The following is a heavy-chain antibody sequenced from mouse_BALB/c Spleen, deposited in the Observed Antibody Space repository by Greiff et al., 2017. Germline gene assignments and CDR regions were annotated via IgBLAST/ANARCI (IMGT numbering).Heavy chain of an antibody. CDR1: GFTFSSFG. D-gene: IGHD1-1*01. V-gene: IGHV5-17*02. Sequence: DVHLVESGGGLVQPGGSRKLSCAASGFTFSSFGMHWVRQAPEKGLEWVAYISSGSSTIYYADTVKGRFTISRDNPKNTLFLQMTSLRSEDTAMYYCARSGYYGSSYYFDYWGQGTTLTVSS. CDR2: ISSGSSTI. J-gene: IGHJ2*01. CDR3: ARSGYYGSSYYFDY.